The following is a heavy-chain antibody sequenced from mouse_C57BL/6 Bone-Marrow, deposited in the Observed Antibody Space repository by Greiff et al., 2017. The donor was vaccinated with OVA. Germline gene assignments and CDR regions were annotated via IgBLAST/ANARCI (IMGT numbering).Heavy chain of an antibody. J-gene: IGHJ3*01. Sequence: EVQLQQSGTVLARPGASVKMSCKTSGYTFTSYWMHWVKQRPGQGLEWIGAIYPGNSDTSYNQKLKGKGKLSSVTSASTAYMERNSLTNEDSAFYYCTRVGSHYGRFAYWGQGTRVTVSA. CDR3: TRVGSHYGRFAY. CDR1: GYTFTSYW. CDR2: IYPGNSDT. D-gene: IGHD1-1*02. V-gene: IGHV1-5*01.